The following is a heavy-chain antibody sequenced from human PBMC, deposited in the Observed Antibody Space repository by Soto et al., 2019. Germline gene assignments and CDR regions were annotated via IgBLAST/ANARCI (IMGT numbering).Heavy chain of an antibody. V-gene: IGHV3-30*18. CDR3: AKSRITDLVVPVDS. D-gene: IGHD2-8*02. J-gene: IGHJ5*01. Sequence: QVHLVESGGGVVQPRASLRLSCAASGFAFRNYGMHWVRLAPGRGLEWVAVVSHDGTNKNYADSVKGRFTISRDNFKNTLSLQMNSLRAEDTAVYYCAKSRITDLVVPVDSWGQGTQVTVSS. CDR2: VSHDGTNK. CDR1: GFAFRNYG.